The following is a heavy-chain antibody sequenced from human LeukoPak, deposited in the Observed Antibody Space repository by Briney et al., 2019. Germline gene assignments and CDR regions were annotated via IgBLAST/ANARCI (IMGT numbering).Heavy chain of an antibody. CDR2: IKHDGSDK. J-gene: IGHJ4*02. D-gene: IGHD3-10*01. CDR3: ARAMGAWTYFDY. CDR1: GFTFSNYG. Sequence: GGSLRLSCAASGFTFSNYGLHWVRQAPGKGLEWVANIKHDGSDKYYVDSVKGRFTISRDNAENSLYLQMNSLRAEDTAVYYCARAMGAWTYFDYWGQGTLVTVSS. V-gene: IGHV3-7*03.